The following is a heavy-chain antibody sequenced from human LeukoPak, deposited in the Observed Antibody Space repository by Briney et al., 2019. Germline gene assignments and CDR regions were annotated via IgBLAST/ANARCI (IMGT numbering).Heavy chain of an antibody. Sequence: GGSLRLSCAASRFTFSSYVMTWVRQAPGKGLEWVSATTGTGDTTYYTPSVGGRFTISSDNSKSTLYLQMNSLRADDTAVYYCAKEGYASGWLDSWGQGTLVTVSS. D-gene: IGHD6-19*01. CDR1: RFTFSSYV. CDR2: TTGTGDTT. J-gene: IGHJ4*02. CDR3: AKEGYASGWLDS. V-gene: IGHV3-23*01.